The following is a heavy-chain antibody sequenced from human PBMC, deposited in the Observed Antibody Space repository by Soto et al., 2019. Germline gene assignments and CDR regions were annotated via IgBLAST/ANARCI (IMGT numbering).Heavy chain of an antibody. J-gene: IGHJ4*02. CDR2: IYYSGST. D-gene: IGHD6-19*01. CDR1: GGSISSYY. CDR3: ARSPLYRSGSHPARE. Sequence: PSETLSLTCTVSGGSISSYYWSWIRQPPGKGLEWIGYIYYSGSTNYNPSLKSRVTISVDTSKNQFSLKLSSVTAADTAVYYCARSPLYRSGSHPAREWGQGTLVTVSS. V-gene: IGHV4-59*01.